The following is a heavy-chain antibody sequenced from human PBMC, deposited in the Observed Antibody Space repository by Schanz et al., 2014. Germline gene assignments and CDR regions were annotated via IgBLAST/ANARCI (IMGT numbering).Heavy chain of an antibody. CDR3: ARKMKLGVYGGKGHDSLDI. CDR2: INSVGSNT. D-gene: IGHD4-17*01. J-gene: IGHJ3*02. CDR1: GFTFSSYA. Sequence: EVQLVESGGGLVQPGGSLRLSCAASGFTFSSYAMSWVRQAPGKGLEWVARINSVGSNTDYADSVTGRFIISRDNAKNSLYLQMTSLRVEDTAVYYCARKMKLGVYGGKGHDSLDIWGQGTMVNVSS. V-gene: IGHV3-23*04.